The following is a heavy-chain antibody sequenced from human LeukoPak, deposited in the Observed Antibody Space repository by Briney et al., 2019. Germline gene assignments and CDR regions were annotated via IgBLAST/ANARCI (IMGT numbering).Heavy chain of an antibody. D-gene: IGHD3-22*01. CDR3: AKDVSMTVAADEY. V-gene: IGHV3-23*01. CDR2: ISDTSST. CDR1: GFSFNNYH. Sequence: GGSLRLSCAASGFSFNNYHMTWVRQAPGKGLEWVSAISDTSSTYYADSVKGRFTIPRDNSKNTLYLQMNSLRAEDTAVYYCAKDVSMTVAADEYWGQGTLVTVSS. J-gene: IGHJ4*02.